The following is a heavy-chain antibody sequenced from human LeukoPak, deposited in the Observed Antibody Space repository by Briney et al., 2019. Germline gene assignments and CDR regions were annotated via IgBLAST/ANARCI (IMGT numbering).Heavy chain of an antibody. V-gene: IGHV3-23*01. CDR2: ISTNGGRT. D-gene: IGHD3-22*01. CDR3: SVMHRYYDGSGYWVQ. CDR1: RFTFSSYA. Sequence: PGGALRLSCEPSRFTFSSYATSRVPHAPRKGLEGASGISTNGGRTSYADSVKGRLTISRDNPRNMLYMEMNSLRAEDTAVYYCSVMHRYYDGSGYWVQWGQGTLVTVSS. J-gene: IGHJ4*02.